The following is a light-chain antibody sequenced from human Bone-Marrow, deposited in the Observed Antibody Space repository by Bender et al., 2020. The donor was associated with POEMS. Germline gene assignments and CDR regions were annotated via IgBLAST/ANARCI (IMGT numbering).Light chain of an antibody. V-gene: IGLV8-61*01. Sequence: TVVTQEPSFSVSPGGTVTLTCGLSSGSVSASYYPGWYQQTPGQDPRTLIYNTNIRSSGVPDRFSGSVLGNKAALTITGAQAEDESNYYCVLYMGSGIWVFGGGTKVTVL. J-gene: IGLJ3*02. CDR3: VLYMGSGIWV. CDR2: NTN. CDR1: SGSVSASYY.